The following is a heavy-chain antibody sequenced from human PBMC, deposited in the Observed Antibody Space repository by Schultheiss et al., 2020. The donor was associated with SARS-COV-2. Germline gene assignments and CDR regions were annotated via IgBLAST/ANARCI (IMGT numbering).Heavy chain of an antibody. V-gene: IGHV3-30*03. CDR3: ATSTVAVHSYYYGLDV. CDR1: GFTFSSYG. CDR2: ISYDGSNK. Sequence: GGSLRLSCAASGFTFSSYGMHWVRQAPGKGLEWVAVISYDGSNKYYADSVKGRFTISRDNSKNTLYLQMNSLRVEDTAVYYCATSTVAVHSYYYGLDVWGQGTTVTVSS. D-gene: IGHD6-19*01. J-gene: IGHJ6*02.